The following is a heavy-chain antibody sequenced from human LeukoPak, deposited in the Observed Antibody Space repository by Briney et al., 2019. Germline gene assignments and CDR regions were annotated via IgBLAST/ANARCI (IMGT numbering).Heavy chain of an antibody. V-gene: IGHV3-23*01. D-gene: IGHD1-26*01. J-gene: IGHJ4*02. CDR1: GFTFSSYS. Sequence: GGSLRLSCAASGFTFSSYSMNWVRQAPGKGLEWVSSITGSGAYRYYAASVKGRFTISRDNSKNTLFLQMNSLRAEDTAIYYCAKATTPSIVGATSSNYWGQGTLVTVSS. CDR2: ITGSGAYR. CDR3: AKATTPSIVGATSSNY.